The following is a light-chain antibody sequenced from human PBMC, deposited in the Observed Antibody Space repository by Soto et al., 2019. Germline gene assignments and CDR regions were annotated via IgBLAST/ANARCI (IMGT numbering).Light chain of an antibody. CDR1: HSVSSSY. J-gene: IGKJ3*01. Sequence: EIVLTQSPGTLSLSPGERAALSCRASHSVSSSYLAWYQQKPGQAPRLLIYGASSRATGIPDRFSGGGSGTDFPLTISKREPEDFAVYYCQQYGSSPFTFGAGTKVDIK. CDR2: GAS. V-gene: IGKV3-20*01. CDR3: QQYGSSPFT.